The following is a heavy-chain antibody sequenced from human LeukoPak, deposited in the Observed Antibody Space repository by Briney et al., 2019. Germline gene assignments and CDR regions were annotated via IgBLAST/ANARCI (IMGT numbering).Heavy chain of an antibody. CDR1: GGTFSSYA. Sequence: GASVKVSCKASGGTFSSYAISWVRQAPGQGLEWMGGIIPIFGTANYAQKFQGRVTITADESTSTAYMELRSLRFEDTAVYYCARYTGYSGYFNWGQGTLVTVSS. CDR3: ARYTGYSGYFN. CDR2: IIPIFGTA. V-gene: IGHV1-69*13. D-gene: IGHD5-12*01. J-gene: IGHJ4*02.